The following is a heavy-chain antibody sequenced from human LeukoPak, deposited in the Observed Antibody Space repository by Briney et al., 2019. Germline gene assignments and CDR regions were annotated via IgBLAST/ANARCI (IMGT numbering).Heavy chain of an antibody. V-gene: IGHV1-46*01. CDR1: GYTFTSYY. CDR3: AREGLWFGESWFDP. D-gene: IGHD3-10*01. J-gene: IGHJ5*02. CDR2: INLSGGTT. Sequence: ASVKVSCKASGYTFTSYYMHWVRQAPGQGLEWMGIINLSGGTTYYAQKFQGRVTMTRDTSISTAYMELSRLRSDDTAVYYCAREGLWFGESWFDPWGQGTLVTVSS.